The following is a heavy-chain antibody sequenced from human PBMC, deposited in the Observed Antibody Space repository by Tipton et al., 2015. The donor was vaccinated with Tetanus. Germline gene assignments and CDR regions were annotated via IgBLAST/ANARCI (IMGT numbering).Heavy chain of an antibody. Sequence: TLSLTCAVSGGSISSTNWWSWVRQPPGKGLEWIGEIYHSGNTNYNPSLKSRVTMSLDTSKKQFSLSLNSVTAADTAVYFCARGVWFGPGPRYYFDYWGQGTLVTVSS. V-gene: IGHV4-4*01. CDR3: ARGVWFGPGPRYYFDY. J-gene: IGHJ4*02. CDR2: IYHSGNT. D-gene: IGHD3-10*01. CDR1: GGSISSTNW.